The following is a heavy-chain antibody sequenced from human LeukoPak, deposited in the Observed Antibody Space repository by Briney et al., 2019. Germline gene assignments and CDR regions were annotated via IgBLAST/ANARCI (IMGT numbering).Heavy chain of an antibody. CDR1: GLPFSSYA. V-gene: IGHV3-23*01. CDR2: IGGTGVRT. CDR3: AKSLDYGGNRARLDF. D-gene: IGHD4-23*01. Sequence: PGGSLRLSCASSGLPFSSYAMSWVRQAPGKGLEWVSTIGGTGVRTYYADSVKGRFTISRDNPKNTLYLQVNSLRAEDTAVYYCAKSLDYGGNRARLDFWGQGTLVTVSS. J-gene: IGHJ4*02.